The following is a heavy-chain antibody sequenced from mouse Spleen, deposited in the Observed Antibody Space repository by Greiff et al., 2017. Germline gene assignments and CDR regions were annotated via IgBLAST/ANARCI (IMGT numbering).Heavy chain of an antibody. D-gene: IGHD3-1*01. CDR1: GFTFSDYG. CDR3: ARKFGWYFDV. Sequence: EVNVVESGGGLVKPGGSLKLSCAASGFTFSDYGMHWVRQAPEKGLEWVAYISSGSSTIYYADTVKGRFTISRDNAKNTLFLQMTSLRSEDTAMYYCARKFGWYFDVWGTGTTVTVSS. V-gene: IGHV5-17*01. J-gene: IGHJ1*03. CDR2: ISSGSSTI.